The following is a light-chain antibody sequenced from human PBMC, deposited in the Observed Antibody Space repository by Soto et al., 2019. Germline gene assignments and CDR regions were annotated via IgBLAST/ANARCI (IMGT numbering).Light chain of an antibody. J-gene: IGKJ5*01. V-gene: IGKV3-20*01. CDR1: QNISSSY. Sequence: ELVLTQSPGTLSLSPGERATLSCRASQNISSSYLAWYQQQPGQPPRLLIYGASSRATGIPDRFSGSGSGADFTLIINRLEPEDFAEYYCQQYGSSLITFGQGTRLEIK. CDR3: QQYGSSLIT. CDR2: GAS.